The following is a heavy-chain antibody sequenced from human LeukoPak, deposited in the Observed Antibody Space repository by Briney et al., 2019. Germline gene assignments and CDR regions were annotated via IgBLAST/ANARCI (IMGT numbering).Heavy chain of an antibody. CDR1: GYTLTAHY. J-gene: IGHJ4*02. CDR2: INPNSGGT. Sequence: ASVKVSCKASGYTLTAHYIHWLRQAPGQGLEWMGWINPNSGGTNYAQKFQGRVTMTGDTSISTAYMELSRLRSDGTAVYYCARVGSKDGDSDYVVFLDYWGQGTLVTVSS. CDR3: ARVGSKDGDSDYVVFLDY. D-gene: IGHD5-12*01. V-gene: IGHV1-2*02.